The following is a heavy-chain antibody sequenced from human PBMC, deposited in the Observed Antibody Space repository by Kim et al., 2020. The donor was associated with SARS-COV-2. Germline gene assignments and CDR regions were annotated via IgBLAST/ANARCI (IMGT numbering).Heavy chain of an antibody. V-gene: IGHV3-30*18. CDR2: ISYDGSNK. CDR3: AKVDKRYSSGWYSYYGM. D-gene: IGHD6-19*01. CDR1: GFTFSSYG. Sequence: GGSLRLSCAASGFTFSSYGMHWVRQAPGKGLEWVAVISYDGSNKYYADSVKGRFTISRDNSKNTLYLQMNSLRAEDTAVYYCAKVDKRYSSGWYSYYGM. J-gene: IGHJ6*01.